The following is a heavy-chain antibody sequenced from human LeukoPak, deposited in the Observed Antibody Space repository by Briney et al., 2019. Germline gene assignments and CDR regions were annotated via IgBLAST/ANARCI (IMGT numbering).Heavy chain of an antibody. CDR2: MYHGGST. V-gene: IGHV4-59*04. CDR3: ASANDFGDYVGA. J-gene: IGHJ5*02. CDR1: GGSISSYY. D-gene: IGHD4-17*01. Sequence: SETLSLTCTVSGGSISSYYWSWIRQPPGKGLEWIGYMYHGGSTYYNPSLESRVTISVDRSKNQFSLQLSSVTAADTAVYYCASANDFGDYVGAWGQGTLVTVSS.